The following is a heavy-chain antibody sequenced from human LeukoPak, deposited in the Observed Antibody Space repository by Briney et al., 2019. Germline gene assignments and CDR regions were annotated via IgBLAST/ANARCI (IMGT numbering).Heavy chain of an antibody. D-gene: IGHD4-17*01. CDR2: ISGGGGST. V-gene: IGHV3-23*01. CDR1: GFTFTSYS. Sequence: AGGSLRLSCAASGFTFTSYSMNWVRQAPGKGLEWVSTISGGGGSTYYADSVKGRFTISRDNSKNTLYLQVNSLRAEDTAVYYCAKARARAYGDYGDYWGQGTLVTVSS. CDR3: AKARARAYGDYGDY. J-gene: IGHJ4*02.